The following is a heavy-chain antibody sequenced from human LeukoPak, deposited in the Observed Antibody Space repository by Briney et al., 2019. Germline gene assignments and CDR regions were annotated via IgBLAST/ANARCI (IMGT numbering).Heavy chain of an antibody. CDR1: GYIFTGYY. D-gene: IGHD3-3*01. CDR3: ARGLAIFGVVIPTFFDS. V-gene: IGHV1-2*02. CDR2: INPNSGGT. Sequence: ASLKVSCKASGYIFTGYYIHWVRQAPGQGLEWREWINPNSGGTDYAQKFQGRVIMTRDTSITTAYMELNSLISDDTAVYYCARGLAIFGVVIPTFFDSWGQGTLVTVSS. J-gene: IGHJ4*02.